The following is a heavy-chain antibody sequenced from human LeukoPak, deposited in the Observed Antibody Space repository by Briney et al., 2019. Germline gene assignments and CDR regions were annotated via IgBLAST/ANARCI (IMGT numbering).Heavy chain of an antibody. J-gene: IGHJ4*02. V-gene: IGHV1-18*01. Sequence: PGASVTVSCKASGYTFTNYGITWVRQAPGQGLEWMGWISASNGDTHYSEKFQDRITVTTDTSTSTAYMELRSLVSDDTAVYYCARESHVEREDFWGQGTLITVSS. CDR3: ARESHVEREDF. CDR1: GYTFTNYG. CDR2: ISASNGDT. D-gene: IGHD1-1*01.